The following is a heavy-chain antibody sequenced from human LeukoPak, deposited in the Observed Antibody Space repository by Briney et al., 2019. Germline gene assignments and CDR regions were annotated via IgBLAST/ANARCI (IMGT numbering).Heavy chain of an antibody. CDR1: GFTFSDYY. V-gene: IGHV3-11*01. J-gene: IGHJ6*02. CDR3: ARVSSHFYYYGMDV. D-gene: IGHD6-13*01. Sequence: GGSLRLSCAASGFTFSDYYMSWIRQAPGKGLEWVSYISSSGSTIYYADSVKGRFTISRDNAKNSLYLQMNSLRAEDTAVYYCARVSSHFYYYGMDVWGQGTTVTVSS. CDR2: ISSSGSTI.